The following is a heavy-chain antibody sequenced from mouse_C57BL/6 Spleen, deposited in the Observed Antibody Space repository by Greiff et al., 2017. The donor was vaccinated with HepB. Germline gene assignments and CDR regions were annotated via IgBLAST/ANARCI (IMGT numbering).Heavy chain of an antibody. CDR3: ARDDDGSSYYFDY. V-gene: IGHV1-7*01. Sequence: QVQLKQSGAELAKPGASVKLSCKASGYTFTSYWMHWVKQRPGQGLEWIGYINPSSGYTKYNQKFKDKATLTADKSSSTAYMQLSSLTYEDSAVYYCARDDDGSSYYFDYWGQGTTLTVSS. J-gene: IGHJ2*01. CDR1: GYTFTSYW. CDR2: INPSSGYT. D-gene: IGHD1-1*01.